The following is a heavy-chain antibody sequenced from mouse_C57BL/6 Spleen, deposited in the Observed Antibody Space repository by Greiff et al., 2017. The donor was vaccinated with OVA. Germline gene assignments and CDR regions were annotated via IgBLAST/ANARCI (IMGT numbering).Heavy chain of an antibody. CDR3: ARGGYYSNYDAMDY. D-gene: IGHD2-5*01. Sequence: EVKLMESGGGLVKPGGSLKLSCAASGFTFSDYGMHWVRQAPEQGLEWVAYISSGSSTINYADTVKGRFTLTRDTAKYTLFLQMTSLRSEDTAMYYCARGGYYSNYDAMDYWGQGTSVTVSS. V-gene: IGHV5-17*01. J-gene: IGHJ4*01. CDR1: GFTFSDYG. CDR2: ISSGSSTI.